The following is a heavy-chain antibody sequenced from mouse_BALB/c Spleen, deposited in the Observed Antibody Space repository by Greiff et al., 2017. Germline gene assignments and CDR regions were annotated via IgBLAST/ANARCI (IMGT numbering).Heavy chain of an antibody. V-gene: IGHV14-4*02. Sequence: VQLQQSGAELMKPGASVKISCKATGYTFSSYWIEWVKQRPEQGLEWIGWIDPENGDTEYAPKFQGKATMTADTSSNTAYLQLSSLTSEDTAVYYCNALYYWGQGTLVTVSA. J-gene: IGHJ3*01. CDR3: NALYY. CDR1: GYTFSSYW. CDR2: IDPENGDT.